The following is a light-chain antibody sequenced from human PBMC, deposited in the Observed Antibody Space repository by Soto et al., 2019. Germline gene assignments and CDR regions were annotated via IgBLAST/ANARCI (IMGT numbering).Light chain of an antibody. CDR2: STN. CDR3: ALYMGTGIWV. J-gene: IGLJ3*02. CDR1: SGSVSTSYY. V-gene: IGLV8-61*01. Sequence: QTVVTQEPSFSVSPGRTVTLTCGLSSGSVSTSYYPSWYQQTPGQAPRTLIYSTNTRSSGVPDRFSGSILGNKAALTITRARADDESVYYCALYMGTGIWVFGGGTKLTVL.